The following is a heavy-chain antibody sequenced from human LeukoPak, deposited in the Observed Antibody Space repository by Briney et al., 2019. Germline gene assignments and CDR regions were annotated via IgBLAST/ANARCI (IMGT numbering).Heavy chain of an antibody. CDR2: LYSGGGT. J-gene: IGHJ4*02. V-gene: IGHV3-53*01. CDR3: ARAGGLPIAVAPIDC. CDR1: GFIVSSNY. D-gene: IGHD6-19*01. Sequence: GGSLRLSCAASGFIVSSNYMTWVRQAPGKGLEWVSTLYSGGGTFYADSVKGRFTISRDNSKNTLDLHMSSLRAEDTAVYYCARAGGLPIAVAPIDCWGQGTLVTVSS.